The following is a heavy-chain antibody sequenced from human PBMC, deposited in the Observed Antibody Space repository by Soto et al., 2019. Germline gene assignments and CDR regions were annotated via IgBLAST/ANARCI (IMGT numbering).Heavy chain of an antibody. J-gene: IGHJ4*02. V-gene: IGHV3-30-3*01. CDR3: ARDYSGSYTIDY. D-gene: IGHD1-26*01. CDR2: ITYDGSYK. Sequence: QVQLVESGGGVVQPGRSLRLSCAASGFTLCSYAMHWVRQAPGKGLEWVAVITYDGSYKYYADSVKGRFTISRDDSKNTLYLQMNGLRPEDTAIYYCARDYSGSYTIDYWGQGTLVTVSS. CDR1: GFTLCSYA.